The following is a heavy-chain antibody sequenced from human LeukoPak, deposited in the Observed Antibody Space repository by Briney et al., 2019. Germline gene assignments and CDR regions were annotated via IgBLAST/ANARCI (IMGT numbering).Heavy chain of an antibody. CDR2: FDPEDGET. CDR3: ASGWGATYFFDY. J-gene: IGHJ4*02. D-gene: IGHD1-26*01. V-gene: IGHV1-24*01. Sequence: ASVKVSCKVSGYTLTELSMHWVRQAPGKGLEWMGGFDPEDGETIYAQKFQGRVTMTEDTSTDTAYMELSSLRPEDTAVYYCASGWGATYFFDYWGQGTLVTVSS. CDR1: GYTLTELS.